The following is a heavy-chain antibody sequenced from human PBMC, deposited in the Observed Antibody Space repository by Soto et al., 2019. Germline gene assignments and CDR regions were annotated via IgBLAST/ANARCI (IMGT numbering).Heavy chain of an antibody. J-gene: IGHJ4*02. CDR2: IYYSRNT. V-gene: IGHV4-39*01. Sequence: SETLSLTCTVSRGSISSGTYYWGWIRQPPGKGLEWIGSIYYSRNTYYNPSLKSRVTISVDTSKNQFSLKLIYVTAADTAVYYCARHPPGLLLKGYVDYWGQGTLVTVSS. CDR1: RGSISSGTYY. CDR3: ARHPPGLLLKGYVDY. D-gene: IGHD3-10*01.